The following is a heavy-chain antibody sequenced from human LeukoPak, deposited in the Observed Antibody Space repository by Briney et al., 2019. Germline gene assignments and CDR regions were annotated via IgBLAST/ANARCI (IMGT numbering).Heavy chain of an antibody. J-gene: IGHJ4*02. D-gene: IGHD1-1*01. Sequence: GGSLRLSCTASGFPFIEYSMNWVRQAPGKGLEWISYIGIDSGNTKYADSVRGRFTISTDKAKNSLYLQMNSLRVEDTAVYYCAREHNYAFDNWGQGTLVSVAS. CDR1: GFPFIEYS. CDR3: AREHNYAFDN. V-gene: IGHV3-48*01. CDR2: IGIDSGNT.